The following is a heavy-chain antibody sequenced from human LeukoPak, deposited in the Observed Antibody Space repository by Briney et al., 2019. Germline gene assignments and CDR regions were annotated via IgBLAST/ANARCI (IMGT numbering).Heavy chain of an antibody. D-gene: IGHD6-13*01. Sequence: ASVKVSCKASGYTFTSYYMHWVRQAPGQGLEWMGIINPSGGSTSYAQKFQGRVTMTRDTSISTAYMELSRLRSDDTAVYYCARGSEYVESAAGGYYYYYGMDVWGQGTTVTVSS. V-gene: IGHV1-46*01. J-gene: IGHJ6*02. CDR2: INPSGGST. CDR1: GYTFTSYY. CDR3: ARGSEYVESAAGGYYYYYGMDV.